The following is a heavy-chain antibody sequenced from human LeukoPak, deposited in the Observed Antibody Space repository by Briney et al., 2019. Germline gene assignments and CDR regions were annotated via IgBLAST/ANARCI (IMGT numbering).Heavy chain of an antibody. CDR3: AREMATS. Sequence: GPLSLSFAASGFPLSSYEMNWVRPAPGKGLEWVSYISSSGSTIYYADSVKGRFTISRDNANNSLYLQMNSLRAEDTAVYDCAREMATSWGQGTLVTVSS. D-gene: IGHD5-24*01. V-gene: IGHV3-48*03. CDR2: ISSSGSTI. J-gene: IGHJ4*02. CDR1: GFPLSSYE.